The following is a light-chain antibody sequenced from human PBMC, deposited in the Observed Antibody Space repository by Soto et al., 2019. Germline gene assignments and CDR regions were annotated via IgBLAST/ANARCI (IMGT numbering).Light chain of an antibody. CDR1: SSNIGAGYD. J-gene: IGLJ2*01. Sequence: QPVLTQPPSVSGAPGQRVTISCTGSSSNIGAGYDVHWYQQLPGTAPKVLIYGNSNRPSGVPDRFSGSKSGTSASLAITGLQAEDEAGYYCQSYDSSLSGGVFGGGTKLT. CDR3: QSYDSSLSGGV. CDR2: GNS. V-gene: IGLV1-40*01.